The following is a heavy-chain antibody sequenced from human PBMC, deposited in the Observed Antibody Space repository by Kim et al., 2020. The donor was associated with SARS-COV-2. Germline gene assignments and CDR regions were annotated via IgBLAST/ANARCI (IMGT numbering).Heavy chain of an antibody. CDR1: GFTFGDYA. J-gene: IGHJ6*02. Sequence: GGSLRLSCTASGFTFGDYAMSWVRQAPGKGLEWVGFIRSKAYGGTTEYAASVKGRFTISRDDSKSIAYLQMNSLKTEDTAVYYCTRVVGSSGLGGMDVWGQGTTVTVSS. CDR3: TRVVGSSGLGGMDV. V-gene: IGHV3-49*04. D-gene: IGHD6-6*01. CDR2: IRSKAYGGTT.